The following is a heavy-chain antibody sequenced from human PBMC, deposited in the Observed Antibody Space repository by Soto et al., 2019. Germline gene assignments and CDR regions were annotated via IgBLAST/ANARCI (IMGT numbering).Heavy chain of an antibody. Sequence: SVKVSCKASGGTFSSYTISWVRQAPGQGLEWMGRIIPILGIANYAQKFQGRVTITADKSTSTAYMELSSLRSEDTAVYYCARDNRPYFYDSSGYYYVFRYWGQGTLV. V-gene: IGHV1-69*04. D-gene: IGHD3-22*01. CDR2: IIPILGIA. J-gene: IGHJ4*02. CDR1: GGTFSSYT. CDR3: ARDNRPYFYDSSGYYYVFRY.